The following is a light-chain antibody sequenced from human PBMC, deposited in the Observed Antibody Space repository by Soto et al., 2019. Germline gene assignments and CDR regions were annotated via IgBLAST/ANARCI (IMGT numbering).Light chain of an antibody. V-gene: IGKV1-5*01. CDR3: QQYNSYSLT. Sequence: DIQMTQSPSTLSASVGDRVTITCRSSQSISSWLAWYQQKPGKAPKLLFYDASSLESGVPSRFSGSGSGTEFTLTISSLQPDDFATYYCQQYNSYSLTFGGGTKVEIK. CDR1: QSISSW. J-gene: IGKJ4*01. CDR2: DAS.